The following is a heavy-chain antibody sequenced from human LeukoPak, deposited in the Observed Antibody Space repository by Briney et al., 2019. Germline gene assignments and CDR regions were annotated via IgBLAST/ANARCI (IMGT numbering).Heavy chain of an antibody. CDR2: INPNSGGA. Sequence: ASVTVSCRVSGYTFTGYYMHWVRQAPGQGLEWMGRINPNSGGANYAQKFQGRVTMTRDTSISTAYMELSRLRSDDTAVYYCARGGYDFVYYYYGMDVWGQGTTVTVSS. CDR3: ARGGYDFVYYYYGMDV. D-gene: IGHD3-3*01. J-gene: IGHJ6*02. V-gene: IGHV1-2*06. CDR1: GYTFTGYY.